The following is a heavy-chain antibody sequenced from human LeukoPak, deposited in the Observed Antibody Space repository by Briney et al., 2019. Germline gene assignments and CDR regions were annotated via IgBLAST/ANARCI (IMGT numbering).Heavy chain of an antibody. V-gene: IGHV5-51*01. CDR1: GYTFTSFF. J-gene: IGHJ4*02. CDR2: IYTGDSDT. CDR3: ATLVGYGSFFGY. Sequence: GESLKISCKASGYTFTSFFIGWVRQMPRQGLEWMGIIYTGDSDTRYSPSFQGQVTISVDKSISTAYLQWSSLKASDTAMYYCATLVGYGSFFGYWGQGTLVTVSS. D-gene: IGHD3-10*01.